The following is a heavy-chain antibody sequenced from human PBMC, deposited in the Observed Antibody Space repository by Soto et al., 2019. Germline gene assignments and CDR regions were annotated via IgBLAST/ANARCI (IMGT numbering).Heavy chain of an antibody. Sequence: SETLSLTCTVSGGSISSGGYYWSWIRQHPGKGLEWIGYIYYSGSTYYNPSLKSRVTISVDTSKNQFSLKLSSVTAADTAVYYCARGPNYDFWSGYYWRDGMDVWGQGTTVTVSS. V-gene: IGHV4-31*03. CDR3: ARGPNYDFWSGYYWRDGMDV. CDR2: IYYSGST. D-gene: IGHD3-3*01. CDR1: GGSISSGGYY. J-gene: IGHJ6*02.